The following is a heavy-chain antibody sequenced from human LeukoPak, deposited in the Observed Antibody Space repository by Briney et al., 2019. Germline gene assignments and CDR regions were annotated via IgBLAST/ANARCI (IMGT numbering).Heavy chain of an antibody. D-gene: IGHD3-9*01. CDR2: INHSGST. V-gene: IGHV4-34*01. CDR3: ASHPRYYDILTGYYKALDAFDI. J-gene: IGHJ3*02. Sequence: SETLSLTCAVYGGSFSGYYWSWIRQPPGKGLEWIGEINHSGSTNYNPSLKSRVTISVDTSKNQFSLKLSSVTAADTVVYYCASHPRYYDILTGYYKALDAFDIWGQGTMVTVSS. CDR1: GGSFSGYY.